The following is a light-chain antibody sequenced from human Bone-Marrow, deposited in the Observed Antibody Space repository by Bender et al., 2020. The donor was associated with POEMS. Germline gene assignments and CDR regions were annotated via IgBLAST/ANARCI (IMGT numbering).Light chain of an antibody. V-gene: IGLV1-44*01. CDR1: TSNIGAYA. J-gene: IGLJ3*02. CDR2: SSH. Sequence: SVLTQPPPAPGTPGQRVTISSSGGTSNIGAYAVNGYQNLPGTPPKLLIYSSHRRPSEVPDRFSGSRSDTSASLAISGLQSEDEADYYCAVWDDSLNGWVFGGGTKLTVL. CDR3: AVWDDSLNGWV.